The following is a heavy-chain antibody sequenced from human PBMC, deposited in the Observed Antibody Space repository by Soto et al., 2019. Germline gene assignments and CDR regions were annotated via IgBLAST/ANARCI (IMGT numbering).Heavy chain of an antibody. D-gene: IGHD2-21*02. V-gene: IGHV3-74*01. CDR3: ARGDRGAFDL. J-gene: IGHJ3*01. Sequence: EVRLVESEGGLVQPGGSLSLSCAASGFTFSYYWMHWVRQAPGQGLLWVSRIHSDGSSTTYADSVKGRFTISRDNAKNTVSLQMNNLRVEDTGVYFCARGDRGAFDLWGQGTMVTVSS. CDR1: GFTFSYYW. CDR2: IHSDGSST.